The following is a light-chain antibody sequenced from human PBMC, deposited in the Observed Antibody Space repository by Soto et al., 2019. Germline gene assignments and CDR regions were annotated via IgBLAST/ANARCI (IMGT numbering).Light chain of an antibody. Sequence: EIVMTQSPATLSVSPGERATLSCRASQSVGSDLAWYQQKPGQVPRLLISGASTRATGIPARVTGSGSGTEFTLTISSLQSEDFAVYYCQQYKNWPYTFGQGTNLEIQ. CDR3: QQYKNWPYT. CDR1: QSVGSD. V-gene: IGKV3-15*01. J-gene: IGKJ2*01. CDR2: GAS.